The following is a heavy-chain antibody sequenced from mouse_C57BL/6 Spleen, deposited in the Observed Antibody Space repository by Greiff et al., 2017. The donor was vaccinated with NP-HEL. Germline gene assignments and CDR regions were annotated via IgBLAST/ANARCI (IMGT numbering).Heavy chain of an antibody. CDR1: GYTFTDYN. CDR2: INPNNGGT. CDR3: ARNPYWYFDV. J-gene: IGHJ1*03. Sequence: EVKLQESGPELVKPGASVTISCKASGYTFTDYNMHWVKQSHGKSLEWIGYINPNNGGTSYNQKFKGKATLTVNKSSSTAYMELRSLTSEDSAVYYCARNPYWYFDVWGRGTTVTVSS. D-gene: IGHD2-1*01. V-gene: IGHV1-22*01.